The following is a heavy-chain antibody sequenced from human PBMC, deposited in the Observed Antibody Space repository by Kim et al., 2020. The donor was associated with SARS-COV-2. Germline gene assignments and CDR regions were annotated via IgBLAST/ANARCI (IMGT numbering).Heavy chain of an antibody. V-gene: IGHV6-1*01. Sequence: VSVKSRITINPDTSKNQFSLQLNSVTPEDTAVYYCARVAEEAVSVYYFDYWGQGTLVTVSS. J-gene: IGHJ4*02. D-gene: IGHD6-19*01. CDR3: ARVAEEAVSVYYFDY.